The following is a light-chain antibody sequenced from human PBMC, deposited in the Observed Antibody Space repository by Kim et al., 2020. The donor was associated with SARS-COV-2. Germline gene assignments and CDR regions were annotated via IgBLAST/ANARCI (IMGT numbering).Light chain of an antibody. Sequence: QSVLTQPPSASGTPGQRVTISCSGSNSNIGSHYVYWYQQLPGTAPKLLIYRNNQRPSGVPDRFSGSKSGTSASLAISGLRSEDEADYYCATWDDSLSGPRMFGGGTKLTVL. CDR2: RNN. CDR1: NSNIGSHY. CDR3: ATWDDSLSGPRM. V-gene: IGLV1-47*01. J-gene: IGLJ3*02.